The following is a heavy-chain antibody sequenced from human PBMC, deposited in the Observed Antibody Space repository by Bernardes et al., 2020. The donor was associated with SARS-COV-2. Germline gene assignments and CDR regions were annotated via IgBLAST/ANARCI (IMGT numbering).Heavy chain of an antibody. CDR2: VFNSGTR. J-gene: IGHJ4*02. D-gene: IGHD3-22*01. CDR3: ATGVSVSRYYDSSGYALFPFDY. CDR1: GDSISTYS. Sequence: SETLSLTCSVSGDSISTYSWSWIRQPPGKGLEWIGCVFNSGTRKYNPSLRDRVTISVDTFKNQFSLKLNSVTTADTAVYYCATGVSVSRYYDSSGYALFPFDYWGQGTLVTVSS. V-gene: IGHV4-59*01.